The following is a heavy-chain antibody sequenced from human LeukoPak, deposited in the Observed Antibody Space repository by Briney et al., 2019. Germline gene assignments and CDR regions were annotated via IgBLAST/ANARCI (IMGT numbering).Heavy chain of an antibody. Sequence: SVTVSCKASGGTFSSYAISWVRQAPGQGLEWMGGIIPIFGTANYAQKFQGRVTITADESTNTAHRELGSRRSEDTAGFYCARSSMGGIEQWLIRGDYYYMYVWGKGTTVTISS. J-gene: IGHJ6*03. V-gene: IGHV1-69*13. D-gene: IGHD6-19*01. CDR2: IIPIFGTA. CDR3: ARSSMGGIEQWLIRGDYYYMYV. CDR1: GGTFSSYA.